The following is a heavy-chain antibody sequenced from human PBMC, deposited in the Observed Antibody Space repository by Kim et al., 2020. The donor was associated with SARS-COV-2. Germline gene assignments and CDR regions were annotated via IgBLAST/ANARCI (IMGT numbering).Heavy chain of an antibody. CDR2: INPSGGST. CDR1: GYTFTSYY. D-gene: IGHD2-15*01. V-gene: IGHV1-46*01. Sequence: ASVKVSCKASGYTFTSYYMHWVRQAPGQGLEWMGIINPSGGSTSYAQKFQGRVTMTRDTSTSTVYMELSSLRSEDTAVYYCATQRGYCSGGSCPSYYGMDVWGQGTTVTVSS. J-gene: IGHJ6*02. CDR3: ATQRGYCSGGSCPSYYGMDV.